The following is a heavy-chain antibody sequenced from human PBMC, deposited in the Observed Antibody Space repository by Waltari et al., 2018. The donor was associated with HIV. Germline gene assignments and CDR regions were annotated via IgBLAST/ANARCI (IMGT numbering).Heavy chain of an antibody. CDR3: GYYYGSGSYYNPDY. CDR1: GGTFNSYA. Sequence: QVQLVQSGAEVKKPGSSVKVSCKASGGTFNSYAIRWVRQGPGQGLEWMGGIIPIFGTANYAQKFQGRVTITADESTSTAYMELSSLRSEDTAVYYCGYYYGSGSYYNPDYWGQGTLVTVSS. V-gene: IGHV1-69*01. J-gene: IGHJ4*02. CDR2: IIPIFGTA. D-gene: IGHD3-10*01.